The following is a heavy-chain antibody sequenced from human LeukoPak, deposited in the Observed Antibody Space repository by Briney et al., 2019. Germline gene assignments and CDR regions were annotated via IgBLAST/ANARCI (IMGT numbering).Heavy chain of an antibody. CDR1: GYTLTELS. V-gene: IGHV1-24*01. Sequence: ASVKVSCKVSGYTLTELSMHWVRQAPGKGLEWMGGFDPEDGETIYAQKFQGRVTMTEDTSTDTAYMELSSLRSEDTAVYHCATLAFSGIAAAGTDFQHWGQGTLVTVSS. J-gene: IGHJ1*01. CDR3: ATLAFSGIAAAGTDFQH. D-gene: IGHD6-13*01. CDR2: FDPEDGET.